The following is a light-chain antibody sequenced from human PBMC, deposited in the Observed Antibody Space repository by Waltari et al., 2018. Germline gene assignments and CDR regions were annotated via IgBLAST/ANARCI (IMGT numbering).Light chain of an antibody. J-gene: IGLJ1*01. CDR2: EVT. CDR3: CSYVGLGTYV. Sequence: QSGLTQPAYASGSPGQSITISCTGPSSDAGNYNLVSWYQQHPGKAPKLLIYEVTKRASGTSVRFSASKSGNTASLTISGLQAQEDEADYYCCSYVGLGTYVFGTGTKVTV. V-gene: IGLV2-23*02. CDR1: SSDAGNYNL.